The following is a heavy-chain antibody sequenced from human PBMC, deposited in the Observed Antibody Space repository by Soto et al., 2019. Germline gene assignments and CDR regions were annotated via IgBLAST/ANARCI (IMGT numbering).Heavy chain of an antibody. V-gene: IGHV4-59*01. CDR1: GGSISSYY. J-gene: IGHJ6*03. CDR2: IYYSGST. D-gene: IGHD6-6*01. Sequence: PSETLSLTCTVSGGSISSYYWSWIRQPPWKGLEWIGYIYYSGSTNYNPSLKSRVTISVDTSKNQFSLKLSSVTAADTAVYYCARRAARPFGAYYYYMDVWGKGTTVTVYS. CDR3: ARRAARPFGAYYYYMDV.